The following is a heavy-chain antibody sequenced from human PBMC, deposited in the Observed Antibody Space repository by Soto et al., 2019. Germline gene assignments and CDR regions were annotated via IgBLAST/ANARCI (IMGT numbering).Heavy chain of an antibody. V-gene: IGHV5-51*01. CDR2: IYPGDSDT. D-gene: IGHD6-13*01. J-gene: IGHJ6*02. Sequence: GESLKISCKGSGYSFTSYWICWVRQMPVKGLEWMGIIYPGDSDTRYSPSFQGQVTISADKSISTAYLQWSSLKASDTAMYYCARVGIAAAGTDYYYGMDVWGQGTTVTVSS. CDR1: GYSFTSYW. CDR3: ARVGIAAAGTDYYYGMDV.